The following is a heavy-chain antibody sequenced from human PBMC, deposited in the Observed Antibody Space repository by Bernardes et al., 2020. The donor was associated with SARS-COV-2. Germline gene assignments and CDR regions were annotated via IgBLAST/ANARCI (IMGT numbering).Heavy chain of an antibody. CDR3: ARESDWNYVFDY. D-gene: IGHD1-7*01. J-gene: IGHJ4*02. Sequence: GGYLRLSCAASEFTFSSYAMSWVRQAPGKGLEWVSSITSSSSYKYYADSVKGRFTISRDNAKNSLYLQMNSLRAEDTAVYFCARESDWNYVFDYWGQGTLVTVSS. V-gene: IGHV3-21*01. CDR2: ITSSSSYK. CDR1: EFTFSSYA.